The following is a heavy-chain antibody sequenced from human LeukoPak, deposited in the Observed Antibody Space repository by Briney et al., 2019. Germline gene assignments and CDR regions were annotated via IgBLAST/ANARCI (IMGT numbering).Heavy chain of an antibody. D-gene: IGHD3-10*01. V-gene: IGHV4-59*01. CDR1: GGSISSYY. J-gene: IGHJ6*03. Sequence: PSETLSLTCTVSGGSISSYYWSWIRQPPGKGLEWIGYIYYSGSTNYNPSLKSRVTISVDTSKNQFSLKLSSVTAADTAVYYCARFRGAYYYYMDVWGKGTTVTISS. CDR3: ARFRGAYYYYMDV. CDR2: IYYSGST.